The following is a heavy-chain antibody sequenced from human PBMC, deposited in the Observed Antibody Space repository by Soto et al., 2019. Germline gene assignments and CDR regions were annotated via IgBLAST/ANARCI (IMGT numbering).Heavy chain of an antibody. D-gene: IGHD3-3*01. V-gene: IGHV4-39*01. CDR1: GGSISSSSYY. Sequence: PSETLSLTCTVSGGSISSSSYYWGWIRQPPGKGLEWIGSIYYSGSTYYNPSLKSRVTISVDTSKNQFSLKLSSVTAADTAVYYCARDFGMDVWGKGTTVTVSS. CDR2: IYYSGST. J-gene: IGHJ6*04. CDR3: ARDFGMDV.